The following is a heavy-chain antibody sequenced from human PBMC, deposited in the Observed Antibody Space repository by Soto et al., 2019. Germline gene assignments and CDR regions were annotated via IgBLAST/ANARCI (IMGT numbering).Heavy chain of an antibody. J-gene: IGHJ4*02. CDR1: GYTFTSYG. CDR3: ARDARPEDY. V-gene: IGHV1-18*01. Sequence: QVQLVQSGAEVKKPGASVKVSCKASGYTFTSYGISWVRQAPGQGLEWMGWISAYNGNTNYAQKLQGRVTMSTDTSTSTGYKKQRSLISNETAVYYCARDARPEDYWGQGNLVNVSS. CDR2: ISAYNGNT.